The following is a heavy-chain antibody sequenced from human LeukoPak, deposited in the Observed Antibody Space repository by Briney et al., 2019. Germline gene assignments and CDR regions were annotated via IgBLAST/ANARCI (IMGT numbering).Heavy chain of an antibody. CDR3: ARDPGYSSSWYYHPTYYYYGMDV. CDR1: GGTISSYY. CDR2: IYCSGST. Sequence: PSETLSLTCTVSGGTISSYYRSWIRQPPGKGLEWIGHIYCSGSTNYNPSLKSRVTISVDTSKNQFSLKLSSVTAADTAVYYCARDPGYSSSWYYHPTYYYYGMDVWGQGTTVTVSS. J-gene: IGHJ6*02. V-gene: IGHV4-59*01. D-gene: IGHD6-13*01.